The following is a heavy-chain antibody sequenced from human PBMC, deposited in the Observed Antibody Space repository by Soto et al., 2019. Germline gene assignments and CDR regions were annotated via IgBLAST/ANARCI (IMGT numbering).Heavy chain of an antibody. Sequence: QVQLVQSGAEVKKPGASVKVSCKASGYTFTGYYMHWVRQAPGQGLEWMGWINPNSGGTNYAQKFQGRVTMTRDTSISTAYMELSRLRSGDTAVYYCARPWYSSSWPGGWFDPWGQGTLVTVSS. V-gene: IGHV1-2*02. D-gene: IGHD6-13*01. J-gene: IGHJ5*02. CDR3: ARPWYSSSWPGGWFDP. CDR1: GYTFTGYY. CDR2: INPNSGGT.